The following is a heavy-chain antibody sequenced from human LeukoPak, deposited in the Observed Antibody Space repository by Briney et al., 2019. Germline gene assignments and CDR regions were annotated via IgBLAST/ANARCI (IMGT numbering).Heavy chain of an antibody. Sequence: GGSLRLSCAASGFTFSSYSMSWVRQAPGKGLEWVSYITSSGGTIYYADSVRGRFTISRDNAKNSLYLQMNSLRAEDTAVYYCAGVTVEKDLDYWGQGTLVAVS. CDR1: GFTFSSYS. CDR3: AGVTVEKDLDY. D-gene: IGHD5-24*01. V-gene: IGHV3-48*01. CDR2: ITSSGGTI. J-gene: IGHJ4*02.